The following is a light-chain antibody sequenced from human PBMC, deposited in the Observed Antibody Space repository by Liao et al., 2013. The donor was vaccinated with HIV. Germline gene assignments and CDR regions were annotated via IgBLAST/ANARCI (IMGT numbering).Light chain of an antibody. J-gene: IGLJ1*01. CDR2: QDS. V-gene: IGLV3-1*01. CDR3: QAWDSGSFV. Sequence: SYELTQPPSVSVSPGQTANIACSGDKLGDTHVFWYQQKAGLSPVLVIYQDSKRPSGIPERFSGSNSGNTATLTISDTQAMDEADYYCQAWDSGSFVFGTGTKVTVL. CDR1: KLGDTH.